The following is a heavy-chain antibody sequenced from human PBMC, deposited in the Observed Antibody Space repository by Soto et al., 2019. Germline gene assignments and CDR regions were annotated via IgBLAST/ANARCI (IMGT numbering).Heavy chain of an antibody. V-gene: IGHV3-23*01. Sequence: EVQLLESGGGLVQSGGSLRLSCAASGLNFASYAMTWIRQAPGKGLEWVSATSGDAANTQYADSVKGRFTMSRDNSTNTLYLQMHSLRAEAAAVYFWAKYITAATRYFDLWGRGTLVTVSS. CDR1: GLNFASYA. CDR3: AKYITAATRYFDL. D-gene: IGHD1-20*01. CDR2: TSGDAANT. J-gene: IGHJ2*01.